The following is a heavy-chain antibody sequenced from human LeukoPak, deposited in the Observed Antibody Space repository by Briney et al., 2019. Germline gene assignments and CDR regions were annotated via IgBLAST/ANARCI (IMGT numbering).Heavy chain of an antibody. Sequence: GASVKVSCKASGGTFSSYATSWVRQAPGQGLEWMGRIIPILGIANYAQKFQGRVTITADKSTSTAYMELSSLRSEDTAVYYCARGVDGGNSDWFDPWGQGTLVTVSS. D-gene: IGHD4-23*01. CDR1: GGTFSSYA. J-gene: IGHJ5*02. CDR3: ARGVDGGNSDWFDP. V-gene: IGHV1-69*04. CDR2: IIPILGIA.